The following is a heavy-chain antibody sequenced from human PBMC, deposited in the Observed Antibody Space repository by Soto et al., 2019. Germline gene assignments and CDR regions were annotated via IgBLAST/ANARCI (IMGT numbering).Heavy chain of an antibody. Sequence: QVQLVESGGGVVQPGRSLRLSCAASGFTFSSYGMHWVRQAPGKGLEWVAVISYDGSNKYYADSVKGRFTISRDNSKNTLYLQMNSLRAEDTAVYYCAKDIVLRVYALVYGMDVWGQGTTVTVSS. V-gene: IGHV3-30*18. CDR1: GFTFSSYG. J-gene: IGHJ6*02. D-gene: IGHD2-8*01. CDR2: ISYDGSNK. CDR3: AKDIVLRVYALVYGMDV.